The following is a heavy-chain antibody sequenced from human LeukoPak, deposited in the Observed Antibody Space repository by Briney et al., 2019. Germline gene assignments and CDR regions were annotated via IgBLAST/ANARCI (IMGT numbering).Heavy chain of an antibody. CDR3: ARKEHVYYYFDY. J-gene: IGHJ4*02. Sequence: SETLSLTCAVSGYSITSSSWWGWIRQPPGKGLEWIGYIYHSGTTYYNPSLQSRVTMSVDTSKNQFSLKLSSVTAVDTAVYYCARKEHVYYYFDYWGQGTLVTVSS. CDR1: GYSITSSSW. CDR2: IYHSGTT. D-gene: IGHD1/OR15-1a*01. V-gene: IGHV4-28*01.